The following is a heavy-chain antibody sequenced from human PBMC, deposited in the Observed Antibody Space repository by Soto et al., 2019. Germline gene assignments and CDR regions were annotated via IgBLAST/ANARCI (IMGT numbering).Heavy chain of an antibody. J-gene: IGHJ4*02. Sequence: SETLSLTCAVSGGSISSVGYSWSWIRQPPGKGLEWIGYIYHSGSTYYNPSLKSRVTISVDRSKNQFSLKLSSVTAADSAVYYCARGGYCSSTSCYYDYVWGSYRPVLFDYWGQGTLVTVSS. CDR1: GGSISSVGYS. CDR2: IYHSGST. V-gene: IGHV4-30-2*01. D-gene: IGHD3-16*02. CDR3: ARGGYCSSTSCYYDYVWGSYRPVLFDY.